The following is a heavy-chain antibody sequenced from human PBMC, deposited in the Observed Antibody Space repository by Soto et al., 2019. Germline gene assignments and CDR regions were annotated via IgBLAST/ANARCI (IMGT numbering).Heavy chain of an antibody. Sequence: QVQLQESGPGLVKPSQTLSLTCTVSGGSISSGGYYWSWIRQHPGKGLEWIGYIYYSGSTYYNPSLKCRITISVDTSKNQFSLKLNSVTAADTAVYYCARAWLRSYVCDYWGQVTLFTVSS. CDR2: IYYSGST. CDR1: GGSISSGGYY. D-gene: IGHD5-12*01. V-gene: IGHV4-31*03. J-gene: IGHJ4*02. CDR3: ARAWLRSYVCDY.